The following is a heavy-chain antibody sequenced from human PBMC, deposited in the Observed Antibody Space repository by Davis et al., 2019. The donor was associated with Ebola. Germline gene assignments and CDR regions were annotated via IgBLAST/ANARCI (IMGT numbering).Heavy chain of an antibody. CDR2: ISSSGDT. CDR3: ARDLTS. CDR1: GGSFSGYY. J-gene: IGHJ5*02. V-gene: IGHV4-34*09. Sequence: PSETLSLTCAVYGGSFSGYYWSWIRQHPATGLEWMGYISSSGDTKYNPSLKSRLFMSLDTSQNQFSLQLNSVTAADTAVYFCARDLTSWGRGTLVTVSS.